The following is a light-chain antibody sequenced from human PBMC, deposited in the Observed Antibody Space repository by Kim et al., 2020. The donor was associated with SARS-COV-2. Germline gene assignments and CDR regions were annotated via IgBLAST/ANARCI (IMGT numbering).Light chain of an antibody. V-gene: IGLV3-19*01. CDR1: SLKSYY. Sequence: VALGQTVRITCQGDSLKSYYTTWFQQKPGQAPIVVVYGKNNRPSGIPARFSGSSSGNTASLTITGTQAGDEADYYCNSRDNNDNVLFGGGTQLTVL. J-gene: IGLJ2*01. CDR2: GKN. CDR3: NSRDNNDNVL.